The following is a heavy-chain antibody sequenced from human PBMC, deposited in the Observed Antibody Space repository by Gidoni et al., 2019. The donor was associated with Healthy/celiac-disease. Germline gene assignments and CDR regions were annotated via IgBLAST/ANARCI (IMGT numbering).Heavy chain of an antibody. Sequence: QVQLHLSVPGLVTPSPTLPLTCSISGDSVSSHSAAWPWIRQSPSEGLEWLGRTYYRSKCYNDYAVSVKSRITINPDTSKNQFSLQLNSVTPEDTAVYYCARGPYNWNYDNWFDPWGQGTLVTVSS. CDR3: ARGPYNWNYDNWFDP. J-gene: IGHJ5*02. CDR2: TYYRSKCYN. CDR1: GDSVSSHSAA. V-gene: IGHV6-1*01. D-gene: IGHD1-7*01.